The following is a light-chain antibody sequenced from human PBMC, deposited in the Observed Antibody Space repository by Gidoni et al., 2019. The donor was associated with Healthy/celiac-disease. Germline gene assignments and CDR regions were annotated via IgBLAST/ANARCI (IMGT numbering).Light chain of an antibody. CDR3: QQYYSTLET. Sequence: DIVMTPSPDSLAVSLGERATINCKSSQSVLYSSNNKNYLAWYQQKPGQPPKLLIYWASTRESGVPDRFSGSGSGTDFTLTISSLQAEDVAVYYCQQYYSTLETFGQGTKLEIK. CDR2: WAS. CDR1: QSVLYSSNNKNY. J-gene: IGKJ2*01. V-gene: IGKV4-1*01.